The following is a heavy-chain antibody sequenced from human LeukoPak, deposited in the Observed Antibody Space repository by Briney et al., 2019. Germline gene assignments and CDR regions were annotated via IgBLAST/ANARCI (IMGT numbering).Heavy chain of an antibody. CDR2: IHHSGST. V-gene: IGHV4-30-2*01. J-gene: IGHJ4*02. CDR1: GGSISSGGYS. D-gene: IGHD3-10*01. Sequence: SETLSLTCAVSGGSISSGGYSWSWIRQPPGKGLEWIGYIHHSGSTYYNPSLKSRVTISVDRSKNQFSLKLSSVTAADTAVYYCARVGDYYGSGSHFDYWGQGTLVTVSS. CDR3: ARVGDYYGSGSHFDY.